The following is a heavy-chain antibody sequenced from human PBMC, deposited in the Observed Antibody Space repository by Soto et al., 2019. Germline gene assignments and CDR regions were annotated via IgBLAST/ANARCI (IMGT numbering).Heavy chain of an antibody. CDR1: GYIFTMYG. V-gene: IGHV1-18*01. CDR3: ARRLDYGDY. J-gene: IGHJ4*02. CDR2: SATYNGNT. Sequence: GASVKVSCKASGYIFTMYGIIWVRQAPGQGLEYMGWSATYNGNTNYARKFQGRVTMTTDTSTNTAYMELRSLTYDDTAVYYCARRLDYGDYWGQGTTVTVHS.